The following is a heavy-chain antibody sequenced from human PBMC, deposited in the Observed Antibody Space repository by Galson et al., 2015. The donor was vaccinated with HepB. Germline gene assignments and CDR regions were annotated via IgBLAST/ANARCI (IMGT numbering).Heavy chain of an antibody. D-gene: IGHD6-19*01. Sequence: SLRLSCAASGFTFSSYAMHWVRQAPGKGLEWVAVISYDGSNKYYADSVKGRFTISRDNSKNTLYLQMNSLRAEDTAVYYCARDQPLNIAVAGVGFDYWGQGTLVTVSS. CDR3: ARDQPLNIAVAGVGFDY. CDR1: GFTFSSYA. CDR2: ISYDGSNK. V-gene: IGHV3-30-3*01. J-gene: IGHJ4*02.